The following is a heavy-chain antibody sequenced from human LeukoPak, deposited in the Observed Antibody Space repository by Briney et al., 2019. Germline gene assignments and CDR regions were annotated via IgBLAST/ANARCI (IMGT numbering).Heavy chain of an antibody. D-gene: IGHD5-18*01. Sequence: PGGSLRLSCAVSGFAFSSYEMNWVRQAPGKGLEWVSYISSSGSTIYYADSVKGRFTISRDNAKNSLYLQMNSLRAEDTAVYYCARDLLLQVDTAMASGDYWGQGTLVTVSS. CDR2: ISSSGSTI. J-gene: IGHJ4*02. CDR1: GFAFSSYE. V-gene: IGHV3-48*03. CDR3: ARDLLLQVDTAMASGDY.